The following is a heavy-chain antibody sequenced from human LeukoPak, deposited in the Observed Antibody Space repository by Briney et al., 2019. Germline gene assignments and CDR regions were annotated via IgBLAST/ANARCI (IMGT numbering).Heavy chain of an antibody. Sequence: GGSLRLSCAASGFTFSSYSMNRVRQAPGKGLEWVSSISSSSSYIYYADSVKGRFTISRDNAKNSLYLQMNSLRAEDTAVYYCARSSIAAAGHLDYWGQGTLVTVSS. V-gene: IGHV3-21*01. D-gene: IGHD6-13*01. CDR2: ISSSSSYI. CDR3: ARSSIAAAGHLDY. J-gene: IGHJ4*02. CDR1: GFTFSSYS.